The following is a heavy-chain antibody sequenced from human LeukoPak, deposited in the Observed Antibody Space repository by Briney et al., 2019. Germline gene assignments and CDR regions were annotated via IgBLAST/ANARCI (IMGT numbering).Heavy chain of an antibody. J-gene: IGHJ4*02. CDR2: ISGSGGST. CDR3: AKEWYYYDSSGYFDY. D-gene: IGHD3-22*01. CDR1: GFTVSSNY. Sequence: PGGSLRLSCAASGFTVSSNYMSWVRQAPGKGLEWVSAISGSGGSTYYADSVKGRFTISRDNSKNTLYLQMNSLRAEDTAVYYCAKEWYYYDSSGYFDYWGQGTLVTVSS. V-gene: IGHV3-23*01.